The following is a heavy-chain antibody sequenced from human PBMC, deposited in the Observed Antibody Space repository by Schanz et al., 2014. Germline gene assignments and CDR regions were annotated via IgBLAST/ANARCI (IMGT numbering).Heavy chain of an antibody. Sequence: QVQLVESGGGVVQPGRSLRLSCAASGFHFSSYGMHWVRQAPGKGLGWVAVISDDGNNHYYSDSVKGRFTISRDNSKNTLYLQRNSLRSEDTAVYYCAKDMDFGSGYYRDYWGQGTLVTVSS. CDR3: AKDMDFGSGYYRDY. CDR2: ISDDGNNH. V-gene: IGHV3-30*18. D-gene: IGHD3-3*01. CDR1: GFHFSSYG. J-gene: IGHJ4*02.